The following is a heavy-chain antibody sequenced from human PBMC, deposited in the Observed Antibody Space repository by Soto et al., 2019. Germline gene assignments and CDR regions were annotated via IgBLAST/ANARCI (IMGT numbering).Heavy chain of an antibody. D-gene: IGHD5-12*01. CDR2: IIPILGIA. Sequence: SVKVSCKASGGTFSSYTISWVRQAPGQGLEWMGRIIPILGIANYAQKFQGRVTITADKSTSTAYMELSSLRSEDTAVYYCAIPREYRGYEVYYYYGMDVWGQGTTVTVSS. V-gene: IGHV1-69*02. CDR1: GGTFSSYT. J-gene: IGHJ6*02. CDR3: AIPREYRGYEVYYYYGMDV.